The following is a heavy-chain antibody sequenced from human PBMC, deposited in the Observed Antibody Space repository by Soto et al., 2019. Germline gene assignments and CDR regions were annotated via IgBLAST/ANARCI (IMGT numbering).Heavy chain of an antibody. V-gene: IGHV3-74*01. CDR2: INSDGSST. CDR3: ARVFEAAAHY. J-gene: IGHJ4*02. CDR1: GFTFSSYW. D-gene: IGHD6-13*01. Sequence: EVQLVESGGGLVQPGGSLRLSCAASGFTFSSYWMHWVRQAPGKGLVCVSRINSDGSSTSYADSGKGRFTISRDNAKNTLYLQMNSLRAEDTAVYYCARVFEAAAHYWVQGTLVTVSS.